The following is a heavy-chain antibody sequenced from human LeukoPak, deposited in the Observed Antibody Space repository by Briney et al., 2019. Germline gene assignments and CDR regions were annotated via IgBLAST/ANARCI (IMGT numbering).Heavy chain of an antibody. D-gene: IGHD6-19*01. V-gene: IGHV1-18*01. CDR1: GYTFTSYG. CDR2: ISAYNGNT. J-gene: IGHJ4*02. CDR3: ARGLYSSGWYSPLLGSFDY. Sequence: GASVKVSCKASGYTFTSYGISWVRQAPGQGLEWMGWISAYNGNTNYAQKLQGRVTMTTDTSTSTAYMELRSQRSDDTAVYYCARGLYSSGWYSPLLGSFDYWGQGTLVTVSS.